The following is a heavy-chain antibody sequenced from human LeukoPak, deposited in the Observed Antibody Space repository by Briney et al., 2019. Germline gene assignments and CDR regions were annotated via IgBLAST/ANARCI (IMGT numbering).Heavy chain of an antibody. D-gene: IGHD3-22*01. CDR3: AKDQIGASSGYFPNWFDP. J-gene: IGHJ5*02. CDR2: ISGDGGST. CDR1: GFTFDDYA. V-gene: IGHV3-43*02. Sequence: AGSLRLSCAASGFTFDDYAMHWVRQAPGKGLEWVSLISGDGGSTNYADSVKGRFTISRDNSKNSLYLHMNSLRTEDTALYYCAKDQIGASSGYFPNWFDPWGPGTLVTVSS.